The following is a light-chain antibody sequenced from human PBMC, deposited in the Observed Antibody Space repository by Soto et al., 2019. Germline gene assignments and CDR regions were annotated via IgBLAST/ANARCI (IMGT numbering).Light chain of an antibody. Sequence: DIQMTQSPSSLSASLCDRVSITFPATQSIGNFLNWYQQKPGKPPKLLIYAASSLQNGVPSGFSGSGSGIDFTLTISSLQPEDFATYYCHQTYSVPPTFGPGTKVDIK. CDR2: AAS. CDR3: HQTYSVPPT. V-gene: IGKV1-39*01. J-gene: IGKJ3*01. CDR1: QSIGNF.